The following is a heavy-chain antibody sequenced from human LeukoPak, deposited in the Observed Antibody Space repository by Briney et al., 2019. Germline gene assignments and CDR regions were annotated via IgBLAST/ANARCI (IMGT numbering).Heavy chain of an antibody. Sequence: SGGSLRLFCAPSGFTFSSYAMSWVRQAPGRGLEWVSFISPSGDRTSNADSVEGRFTISRDNTRNTLYLQMNSLRDEDTGVYYCAIMHGYYDGSGFWVQWGQGTLVTVSS. CDR3: AIMHGYYDGSGFWVQ. CDR1: GFTFSSYA. V-gene: IGHV3-23*01. CDR2: ISPSGDRT. J-gene: IGHJ4*02. D-gene: IGHD3-22*01.